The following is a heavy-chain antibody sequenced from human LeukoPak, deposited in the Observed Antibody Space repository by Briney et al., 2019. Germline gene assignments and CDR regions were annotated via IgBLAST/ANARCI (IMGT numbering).Heavy chain of an antibody. CDR2: IYYSGST. CDR3: ARLNWAYYFDY. D-gene: IGHD3-16*01. J-gene: IGHJ4*02. CDR1: GGSISSGGYY. V-gene: IGHV4-31*03. Sequence: RTSETLSLTCTVSGGSISSGGYYWSWIRQHPGKGLEWIGYIYYSGSTYYNPSLKSRVTISVDTSKNQFSLKLSSVTAADAAVYYCARLNWAYYFDYWGQGTLVTVSS.